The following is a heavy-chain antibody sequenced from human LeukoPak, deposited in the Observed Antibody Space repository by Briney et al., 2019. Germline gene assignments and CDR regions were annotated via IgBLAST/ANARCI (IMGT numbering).Heavy chain of an antibody. CDR2: IKQDGSEK. CDR1: GFTFSNYW. CDR3: ARDKSGRDYNWFDP. D-gene: IGHD3-10*01. J-gene: IGHJ5*02. V-gene: IGHV3-7*01. Sequence: GGSLRLSCARSGFTFSNYWMSWVRQAPGKGLEWVANIKQDGSEKYYVASVKGRFTISRDNAKNSLYLQLNSLRAEDTAVYYCARDKSGRDYNWFDPWGQGTLVTVSS.